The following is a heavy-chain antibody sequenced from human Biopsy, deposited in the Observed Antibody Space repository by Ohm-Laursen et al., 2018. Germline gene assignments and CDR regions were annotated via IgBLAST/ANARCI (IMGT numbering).Heavy chain of an antibody. J-gene: IGHJ6*02. D-gene: IGHD5-12*01. CDR1: GESSSGYF. CDR2: INQSGST. Sequence: SDTLSLTCVVNGESSSGYFWNWIRQPPGKGLEWIGEINQSGSTKYNPSLKRRATLSADPSNSQFSLRLTSVTAADTAIYYCARGSGYFKLDVWGQGTTVTVSS. V-gene: IGHV4-34*01. CDR3: ARGSGYFKLDV.